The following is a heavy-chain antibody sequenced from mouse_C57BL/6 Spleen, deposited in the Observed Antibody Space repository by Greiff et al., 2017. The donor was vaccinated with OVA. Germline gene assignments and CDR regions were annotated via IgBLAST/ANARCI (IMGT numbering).Heavy chain of an antibody. J-gene: IGHJ1*03. V-gene: IGHV1-69*01. CDR2: IDPSDSYT. CDR1: GYTFTSYW. CDR3: ARGRDDWYFDV. Sequence: VQLQQPGAELVMPGASVKLSCKASGYTFTSYWMYWVKQRPGQGLEWIGEIDPSDSYTNYNQKFKGKSTLTVDKSSSTAYMQLSSLTSEDSAVYYCARGRDDWYFDVWGTGTTVTVSS. D-gene: IGHD6-1*01.